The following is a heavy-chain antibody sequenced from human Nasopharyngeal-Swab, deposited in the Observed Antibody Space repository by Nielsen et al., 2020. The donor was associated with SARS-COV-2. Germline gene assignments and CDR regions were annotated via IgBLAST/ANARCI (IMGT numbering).Heavy chain of an antibody. CDR1: GFTFSSYW. V-gene: IGHV3-7*01. CDR2: IKQDGSER. D-gene: IGHD1-26*01. J-gene: IGHJ6*02. CDR3: ARDWAASGGGMDV. Sequence: GESLKISCAASGFTFSSYWMSWVRQTPGQGLEWVATIKQDGSERYYVDSVKGRFTISRDNAKKSLWLQMNSLRAEDTAVYYCARDWAASGGGMDVWGQGTTVTVSS.